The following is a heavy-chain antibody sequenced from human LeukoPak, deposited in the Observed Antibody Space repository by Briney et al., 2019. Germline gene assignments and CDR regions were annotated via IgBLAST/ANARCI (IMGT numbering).Heavy chain of an antibody. V-gene: IGHV3-48*01. Sequence: GGSLRLSCAASGFTFSSYSMNWVRQAPGKGLEWVSYISSSSSTIYYADSVKGRFTISRDNAKNSLYLQMNSLGAEDTAVYYCARSTVTTGDYWGQGTLVTVSS. D-gene: IGHD4-17*01. CDR3: ARSTVTTGDY. J-gene: IGHJ4*02. CDR2: ISSSSSTI. CDR1: GFTFSSYS.